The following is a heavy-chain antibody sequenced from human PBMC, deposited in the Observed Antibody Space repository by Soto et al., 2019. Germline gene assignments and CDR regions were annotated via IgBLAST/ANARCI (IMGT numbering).Heavy chain of an antibody. D-gene: IGHD6-6*01. Sequence: EVQLLESGGGLVQPGESLRLSCAASGFTFSSYAMSWVRQAPGKGLEWGSVISGSDDSTYYADSVKGRFTISRDNSKNTLYLQMNSLRAEDTAVYYCEKRSSSSTFGYWGQGTLVTVSS. CDR1: GFTFSSYA. V-gene: IGHV3-23*01. CDR2: ISGSDDST. CDR3: EKRSSSSTFGY. J-gene: IGHJ4*02.